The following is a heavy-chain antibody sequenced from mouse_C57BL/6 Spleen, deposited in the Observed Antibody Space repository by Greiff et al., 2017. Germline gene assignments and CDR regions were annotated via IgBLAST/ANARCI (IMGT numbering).Heavy chain of an antibody. CDR3: ARNYYGSSFDY. V-gene: IGHV2-2*01. J-gene: IGHJ2*01. Sequence: VQLQQSGPGLVQPSQSLSITCTVSGFSLTSYGVHWVRQSPGKGLEWLGVICSGGSPDYNAAFISRLSISKDNSKGQFFFQMNSLQAAYTAIYYCARNYYGSSFDYWGQGTTLTVSS. CDR1: GFSLTSYG. D-gene: IGHD1-1*01. CDR2: ICSGGSP.